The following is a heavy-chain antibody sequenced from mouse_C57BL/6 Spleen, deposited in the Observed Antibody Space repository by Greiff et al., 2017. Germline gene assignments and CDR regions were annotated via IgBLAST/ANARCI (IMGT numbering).Heavy chain of an antibody. CDR2: INPSNGGT. V-gene: IGHV1-53*01. D-gene: IGHD2-2*01. Sequence: QVQLQQPGTELVKPGASVKLSCKASGYTFTSYWMHWVKQRPGQGLEWIGNINPSNGGTNYNEKFKSKATLTVDNSSSTAYMQLSSLTSEDSAVYYCARGAGDGYDYFDYWGQGTTLTVSS. J-gene: IGHJ2*01. CDR3: ARGAGDGYDYFDY. CDR1: GYTFTSYW.